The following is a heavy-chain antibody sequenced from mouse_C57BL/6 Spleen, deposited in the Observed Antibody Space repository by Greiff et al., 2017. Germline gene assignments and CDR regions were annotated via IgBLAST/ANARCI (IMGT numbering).Heavy chain of an antibody. CDR3: AIFRAAPLGGTDY. V-gene: IGHV1-74*01. D-gene: IGHD3-2*02. CDR2: IHPSDSDT. CDR1: GYTFTSYW. Sequence: VKLQESGAELVKPGASVKVSCKASGYTFTSYWMHWVKQRPGQGLEWIGRIHPSDSDTNYNQKFKGKATLTVDKSSSTAYMQLSSLTSEDSAVYYCAIFRAAPLGGTDYWGQGTTLTVSS. J-gene: IGHJ2*01.